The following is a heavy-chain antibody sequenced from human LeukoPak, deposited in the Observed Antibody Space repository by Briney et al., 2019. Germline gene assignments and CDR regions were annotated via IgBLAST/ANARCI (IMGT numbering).Heavy chain of an antibody. Sequence: SVKVSCKASGGTFSSYTISWVRQAPGQGLEWIGRIIPILGIANYAQKFQGRVTLTADQSTSTAYMELRSLSSEDTAVYYCASPVAAKGSFDYWGQGTLVTVSS. CDR1: GGTFSSYT. V-gene: IGHV1-69*02. CDR3: ASPVAAKGSFDY. J-gene: IGHJ4*02. D-gene: IGHD6-19*01. CDR2: IIPILGIA.